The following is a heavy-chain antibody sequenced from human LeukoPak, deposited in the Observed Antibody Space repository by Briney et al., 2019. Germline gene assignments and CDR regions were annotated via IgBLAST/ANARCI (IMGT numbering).Heavy chain of an antibody. CDR1: GGSFSGYY. J-gene: IGHJ6*03. CDR2: ISSSSSTI. D-gene: IGHD5-18*01. V-gene: IGHV3-11*04. Sequence: LSLTCAVYGGSFSGYYWSWIRQPPGKGLEWVSYISSSSSTIYYADSVKGRFTISRDNAKNSLYLQMNSLRAEDTAVYYCARDMWIQLWPEGYYYMDVWGKGTTVTVSS. CDR3: ARDMWIQLWPEGYYYMDV.